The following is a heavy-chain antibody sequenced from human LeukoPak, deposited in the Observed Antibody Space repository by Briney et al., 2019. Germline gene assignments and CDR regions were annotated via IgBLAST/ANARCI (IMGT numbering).Heavy chain of an antibody. CDR2: LFNTGGT. Sequence: SETLSLTCTVSGASTTTHHWSWIRQPPGKGLEWIGDLFNTGGTSYSASLKSRVTISLDTSKKQVSLEVRSVTAADTAVYFCARRVPASGTRDVWGQGTTVTVTS. J-gene: IGHJ6*02. D-gene: IGHD3-10*01. CDR1: GASTTTHH. CDR3: ARRVPASGTRDV. V-gene: IGHV4-59*08.